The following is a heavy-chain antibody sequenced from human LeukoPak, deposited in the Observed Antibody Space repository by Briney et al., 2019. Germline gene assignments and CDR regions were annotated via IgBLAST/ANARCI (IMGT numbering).Heavy chain of an antibody. J-gene: IGHJ4*02. CDR1: GGSISTTSYY. D-gene: IGHD2-21*02. CDR3: ARQGVATAIDY. CDR2: ISASGNT. V-gene: IGHV4-61*02. Sequence: SETLSLTCTVSGGSISTTSYYWGWIRQPAGKGLEWIGRISASGNTNYNPSLKSRVTMSVDTSMNLFALKLSSVTAADTAVYYCARQGVATAIDYWGQGTLVTVSS.